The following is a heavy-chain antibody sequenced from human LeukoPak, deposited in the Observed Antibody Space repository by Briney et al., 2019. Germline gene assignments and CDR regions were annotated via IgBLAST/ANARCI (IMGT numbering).Heavy chain of an antibody. Sequence: PSETLSLTCTVSGGSVSSGSYYWSWIRQPPGKGLEWIGYIYYSGSTNYNPSLKSRVTISVDTSKNQFSLKPSSVTAADTAVYYCASSRGIAAAGTRGAWGQGTLVTVSS. D-gene: IGHD6-13*01. V-gene: IGHV4-61*01. CDR1: GGSVSSGSYY. CDR3: ASSRGIAAAGTRGA. CDR2: IYYSGST. J-gene: IGHJ4*02.